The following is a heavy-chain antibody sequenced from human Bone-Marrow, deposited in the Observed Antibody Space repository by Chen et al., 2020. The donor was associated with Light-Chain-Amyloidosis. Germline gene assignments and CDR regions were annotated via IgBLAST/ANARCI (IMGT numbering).Heavy chain of an antibody. CDR1: GGPISSYY. CDR3: ARLAGDRSSWYEYYYYYYGMDV. D-gene: IGHD6-13*01. J-gene: IGHJ6*02. CDR2: IYYSGST. Sequence: QVQLQESGPGLVKPSETLSLTCTVSGGPISSYYWSWIRQPPGKGLEWIGYIYYSGSTNYNPSLKSRVTISVDTSKNQFSLKLSSVTAADTAVYYCARLAGDRSSWYEYYYYYYGMDVWGQGTTVTVSS. V-gene: IGHV4-59*08.